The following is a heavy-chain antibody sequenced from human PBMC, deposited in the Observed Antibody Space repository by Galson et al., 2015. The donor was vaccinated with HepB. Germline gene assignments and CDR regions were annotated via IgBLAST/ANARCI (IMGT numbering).Heavy chain of an antibody. D-gene: IGHD4/OR15-4a*01. CDR3: ARRQCIGAPCYLDS. Sequence: SLRLSCAASGFTFNNYWMHWVRQAPGKGLVWVSRIDNDGTGTDYGDSVKGRFTISRDNAKNTLYLVMSSPRADDTAVYFCARRQCIGAPCYLDSWGQGTLVTVSS. CDR1: GFTFNNYW. J-gene: IGHJ4*02. V-gene: IGHV3-74*01. CDR2: IDNDGTGT.